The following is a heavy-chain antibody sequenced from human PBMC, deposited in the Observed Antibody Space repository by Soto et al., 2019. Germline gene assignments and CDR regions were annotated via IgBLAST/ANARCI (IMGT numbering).Heavy chain of an antibody. V-gene: IGHV1-2*02. CDR1: GYTFTGYY. CDR2: INPNSGGT. J-gene: IGHJ6*02. D-gene: IGHD2-15*01. Sequence: GASVKVSCKASGYTFTGYYMHWVRQAPGQGLEWMGWINPNSGGTNYAQKFQGRVTMTRDTSISTAYMELSRLRSDDTAVYYCARAACSGGSCYHYYGMDVWGQGTKVTVYS. CDR3: ARAACSGGSCYHYYGMDV.